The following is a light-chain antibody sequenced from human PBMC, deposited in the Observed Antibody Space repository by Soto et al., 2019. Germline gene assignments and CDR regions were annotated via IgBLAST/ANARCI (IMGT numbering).Light chain of an antibody. CDR3: GADHGSGSNFVVV. CDR2: VGTGGIVG. CDR1: SGYSNYK. Sequence: QSVLTQPPSASASLGASVTLTCTLSSGYSNYKVDWYQQRPGKGPRFVMRVGTGGIVGSKGDGIPDRFEVLGSGLNRYLTIKNIQEEDESDYHCGADHGSGSNFVVVFGGGTKLTVL. V-gene: IGLV9-49*01. J-gene: IGLJ2*01.